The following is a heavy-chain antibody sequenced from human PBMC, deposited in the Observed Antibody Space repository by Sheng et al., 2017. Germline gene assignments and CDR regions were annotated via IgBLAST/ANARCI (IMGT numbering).Heavy chain of an antibody. CDR1: GGSISSSSYY. CDR3: ARAPNDSYFDY. Sequence: QLQLQESGPGLVKPSETLSLTCTVSGGSISSSSYYWGWIRQPPGKGLEWIGSIYYSGSTYYNPSLKSRVTISVDTSKNQFSLKLSSVTAADTAVYYCARAPNDSYFDYWGQGNPWSPSPQ. V-gene: IGHV4-39*07. J-gene: IGHJ4*03. D-gene: IGHD3-9*01. CDR2: IYYSGST.